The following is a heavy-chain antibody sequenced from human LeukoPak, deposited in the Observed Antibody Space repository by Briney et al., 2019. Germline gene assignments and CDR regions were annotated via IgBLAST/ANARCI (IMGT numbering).Heavy chain of an antibody. V-gene: IGHV3-30-3*01. CDR3: ARNPLGVGAKSPAFDI. CDR2: ISYDGSNK. D-gene: IGHD1-26*01. J-gene: IGHJ3*02. Sequence: GGSLRLSCAASGFTFSSYAMHWVRQAPGKGLEWVAVISYDGSNKYYADSVKGRFTISRDNSKNTLYLQMNSLRAEDTAVYYCARNPLGVGAKSPAFDIWGQGTMVTVSS. CDR1: GFTFSSYA.